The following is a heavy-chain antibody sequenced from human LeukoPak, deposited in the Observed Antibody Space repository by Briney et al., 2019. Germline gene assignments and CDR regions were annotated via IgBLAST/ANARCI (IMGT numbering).Heavy chain of an antibody. J-gene: IGHJ4*02. CDR3: ARAYRPEDYYDSSGYYSPGLFDY. CDR2: INHSGST. Sequence: SETLSLTCAVYGGSFSGYYWSWIRQPPGKGLEGIGEINHSGSTNYNPSLKSRVTISVDTSKNQFSLKLSSVTAADTAVYYCARAYRPEDYYDSSGYYSPGLFDYWGQGTLVTVSS. CDR1: GGSFSGYY. D-gene: IGHD3-22*01. V-gene: IGHV4-34*01.